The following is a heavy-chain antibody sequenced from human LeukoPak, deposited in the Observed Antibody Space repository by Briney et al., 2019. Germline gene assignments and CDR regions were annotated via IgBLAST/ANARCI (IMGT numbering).Heavy chain of an antibody. Sequence: GGSLRLSCAASEFTFSIYAMSWVRQAPGKGLEWVSSISGGGGGSTYYADSVKGRFTISRDNSKNTLYLQMNSLRAEDTAIYYCAKAPIYFGSGSEDYWGQGTLVTVSS. J-gene: IGHJ4*02. CDR2: ISGGGGGST. V-gene: IGHV3-23*01. CDR3: AKAPIYFGSGSEDY. D-gene: IGHD3-10*01. CDR1: EFTFSIYA.